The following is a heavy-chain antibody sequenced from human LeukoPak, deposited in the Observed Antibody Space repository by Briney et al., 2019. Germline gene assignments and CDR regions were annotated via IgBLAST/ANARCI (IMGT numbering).Heavy chain of an antibody. CDR1: GYTFTGYY. J-gene: IGHJ5*02. D-gene: IGHD3-10*01. V-gene: IGHV1-46*01. Sequence: ASVKVSCTASGYTFTGYYVHWVRQAPGQGLEWMGIINPSGGSTTYAQKFQGRVTMTRDTSTSTVYMELSSLRSEDTAVYYCAREGVIEYYGSGSFGHWFDPWGQGTLVTVSS. CDR2: INPSGGST. CDR3: AREGVIEYYGSGSFGHWFDP.